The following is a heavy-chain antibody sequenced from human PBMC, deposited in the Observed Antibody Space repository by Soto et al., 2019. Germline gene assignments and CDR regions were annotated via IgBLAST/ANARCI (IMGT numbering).Heavy chain of an antibody. CDR1: GYTFTSYA. CDR3: ARMRALYGDYYYYYYGMDV. J-gene: IGHJ6*02. D-gene: IGHD4-17*01. CDR2: INAGNGNT. Sequence: GASVKVSCKASGYTFTSYAMHWVRQAPGQRLEWMGWINAGNGNTKYSQKFQGRVTITRDTSASTAYMELRSLRSDDTAVYYCARMRALYGDYYYYYYGMDVWGQGTTVTVSS. V-gene: IGHV1-3*01.